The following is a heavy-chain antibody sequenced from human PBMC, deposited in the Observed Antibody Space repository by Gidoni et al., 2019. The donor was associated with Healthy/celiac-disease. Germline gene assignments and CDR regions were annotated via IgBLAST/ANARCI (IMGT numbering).Heavy chain of an antibody. CDR3: ARDRRLKGGAFDI. Sequence: EVQLVESGGGLVQPGGSLRLSCAASGFAFSSDSMNWVRQAPGKGLEWVSYISSSSSTIYYADSVKGRFTISRDNAKNSLYLQMNSLRAEDTAVYYCARDRRLKGGAFDIWGQGTMVTVSS. J-gene: IGHJ3*02. CDR2: ISSSSSTI. CDR1: GFAFSSDS. V-gene: IGHV3-48*01.